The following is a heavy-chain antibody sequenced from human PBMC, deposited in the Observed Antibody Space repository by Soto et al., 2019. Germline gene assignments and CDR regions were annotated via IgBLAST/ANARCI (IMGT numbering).Heavy chain of an antibody. J-gene: IGHJ4*02. CDR3: ATGVIDYYFDY. CDR1: GGSISSGDYY. CDR2: IYYSGST. V-gene: IGHV4-30-4*01. D-gene: IGHD3-16*02. Sequence: PSETLSLTCTVSGGSISSGDYYWSWIRQPPGKGLEWIGYIYYSGSTYYNPSLKSRVTISVDTSKNQFSLKLSSVTAADTAVYYCATGVIDYYFDYWGQGTLVTVSS.